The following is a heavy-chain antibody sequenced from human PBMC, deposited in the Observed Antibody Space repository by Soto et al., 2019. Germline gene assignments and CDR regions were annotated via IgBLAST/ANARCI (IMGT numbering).Heavy chain of an antibody. D-gene: IGHD2-2*01. CDR2: IKSKVSGGTT. CDR3: TDAGPYDY. J-gene: IGHJ4*02. V-gene: IGHV3-15*01. CDR1: GFPFINAW. Sequence: GGSLRLSCAASGFPFINAWMYWVRQAPGKGLEWVGRIKSKVSGGTTDYAAPVKGRFTISRDDSEDTVYLQMNSLKIEDTAVYYCTDAGPYDYWGQGTLVT.